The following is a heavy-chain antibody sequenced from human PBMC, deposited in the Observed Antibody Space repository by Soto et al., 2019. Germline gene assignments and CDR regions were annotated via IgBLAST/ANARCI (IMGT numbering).Heavy chain of an antibody. CDR2: ISSSGTNT. J-gene: IGHJ6*02. Sequence: GGSLRLSCAVAGFTLSNYAMHWVRQAPGKGLEWVSAISSSGTNTYYADSVKGRFTISRDNSKNTLYLQMNSLRAEDTAVYYCAKDGAAAVKNRYYYYGMDVWGQGTTVTVSS. CDR1: GFTLSNYA. D-gene: IGHD6-13*01. V-gene: IGHV3-23*01. CDR3: AKDGAAAVKNRYYYYGMDV.